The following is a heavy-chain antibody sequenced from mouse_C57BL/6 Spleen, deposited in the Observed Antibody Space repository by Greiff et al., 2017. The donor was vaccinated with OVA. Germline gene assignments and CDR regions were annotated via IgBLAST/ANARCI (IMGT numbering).Heavy chain of an antibody. J-gene: IGHJ1*03. CDR1: GFTFSDYG. D-gene: IGHD1-1*01. CDR3: ARGPFITTVVDWYFDV. V-gene: IGHV5-17*01. CDR2: ISSGSSTI. Sequence: DVKLVESGGGLVKPGGSLKLSCAASGFTFSDYGMHWVRQAPEKGLEWVAYISSGSSTIYYADTVKGRFTISRDNAKNTLFLQMTSLRSEDTAMYYCARGPFITTVVDWYFDVWGTGTTVTVSS.